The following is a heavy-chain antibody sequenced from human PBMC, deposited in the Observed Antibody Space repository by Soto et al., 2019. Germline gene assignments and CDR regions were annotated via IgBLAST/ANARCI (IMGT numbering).Heavy chain of an antibody. CDR3: ARLRPHGYSSGWFHFDY. CDR1: GGSISSETYF. Sequence: QLQSQESGPGLVEPSETLSLTCTVSGGSISSETYFWGWIRQAPGKGLEWIAGFYSRGTTYYNPSLHGRVTISVDTSRNLFSLVLPSVSAADTALYYCARLRPHGYSSGWFHFDYWGQGIFVTVSP. CDR2: FYSRGTT. V-gene: IGHV4-39*02. D-gene: IGHD6-19*01. J-gene: IGHJ4*02.